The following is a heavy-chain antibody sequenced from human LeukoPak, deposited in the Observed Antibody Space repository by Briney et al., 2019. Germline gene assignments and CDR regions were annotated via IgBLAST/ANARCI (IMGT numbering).Heavy chain of an antibody. Sequence: SQTLSLTCTISGDSVSSNSAAWNWIRQSPSGGLEWLGRTYYRSKWYNDYAVSVKSRITINPDTSKNQFSLQLNSVTPEDTAVYYCARELTYYYGSGSLDYWGQGTLVTVSS. D-gene: IGHD3-10*01. V-gene: IGHV6-1*01. CDR1: GDSVSSNSAA. CDR2: TYYRSKWYN. J-gene: IGHJ4*02. CDR3: ARELTYYYGSGSLDY.